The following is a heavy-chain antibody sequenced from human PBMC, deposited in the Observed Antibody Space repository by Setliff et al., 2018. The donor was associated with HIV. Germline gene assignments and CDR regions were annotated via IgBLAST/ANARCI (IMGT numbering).Heavy chain of an antibody. CDR3: ARGLSFYDPGGFDY. V-gene: IGHV4-4*09. CDR1: GGSISSYY. D-gene: IGHD3-22*01. J-gene: IGHJ4*02. Sequence: SETLSLTCTVSGGSISSYYWSWIRQPPGKGLEWLGHIYSSGSTNYNPSLKSRVTISVDTSKNQFSLKLYPVTAADTAVYYCARGLSFYDPGGFDYWGQGTLVTVSS. CDR2: IYSSGST.